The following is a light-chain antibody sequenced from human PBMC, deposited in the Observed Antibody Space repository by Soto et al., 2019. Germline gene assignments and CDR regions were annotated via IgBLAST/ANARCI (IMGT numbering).Light chain of an antibody. CDR2: EVN. CDR1: STDVGRYNL. CDR3: CSYAGSDTLGV. V-gene: IGLV2-23*02. J-gene: IGLJ1*01. Sequence: QSALTQPASVSGSPGQSITISCTGTSTDVGRYNLDSWYQKYPGKVPKVIIYEVNKRPSGVSNRFSGSKSGNTASLTISGLQADDEADYYCCSYAGSDTLGVFGTGTKVTVL.